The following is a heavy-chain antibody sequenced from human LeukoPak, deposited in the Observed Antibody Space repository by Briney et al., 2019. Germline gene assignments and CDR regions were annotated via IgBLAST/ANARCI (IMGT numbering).Heavy chain of an antibody. J-gene: IGHJ1*01. CDR3: AKDSNQLPWAEYFQH. CDR2: IKQDGSEK. CDR1: GFTFSSYW. Sequence: SGGSLRLSCAASGFTFSSYWMSWVRQAPGKGLEWVANIKQDGSEKYYVDSVKGRFTISRDNAKNSLYLQMNSLRAEDTAVYYCAKDSNQLPWAEYFQHWGQGTLVTVSS. D-gene: IGHD2-2*01. V-gene: IGHV3-7*01.